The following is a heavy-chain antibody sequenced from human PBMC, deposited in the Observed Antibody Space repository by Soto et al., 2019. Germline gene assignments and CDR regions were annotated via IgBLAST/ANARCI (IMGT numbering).Heavy chain of an antibody. J-gene: IGHJ4*02. CDR2: INTGNGNT. D-gene: IGHD3-10*01. CDR3: ARVGRFGEPLEY. CDR1: GYTFNTYP. Sequence: QVQLVQSGAEVKKPGASVKVSCKTSGYTFNTYPMHWVRQSPGQRLEWMGWINTGNGNTRYSQKFQDRLTFIADTPASTAYMELSSLRSEDTAVYYCARVGRFGEPLEYWGQGTLVIVSS. V-gene: IGHV1-3*04.